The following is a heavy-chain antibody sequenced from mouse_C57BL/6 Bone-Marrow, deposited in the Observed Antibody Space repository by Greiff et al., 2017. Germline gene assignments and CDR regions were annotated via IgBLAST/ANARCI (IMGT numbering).Heavy chain of an antibody. Sequence: VQLQQSGAELVKPGASVKISCKASGYAFSSYWMHWVKQRPGKGLEWIGQIDPGDGDTNYNGKFKGKATLTADKSSSTAYMQLSSLTSEDSAVYFCARRGYYFDYWGQGTTLTVSS. J-gene: IGHJ2*01. CDR2: IDPGDGDT. CDR3: ARRGYYFDY. V-gene: IGHV1-80*01. CDR1: GYAFSSYW.